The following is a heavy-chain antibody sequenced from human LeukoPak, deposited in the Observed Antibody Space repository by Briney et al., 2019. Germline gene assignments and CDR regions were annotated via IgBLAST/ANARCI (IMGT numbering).Heavy chain of an antibody. J-gene: IGHJ5*02. V-gene: IGHV4-59*01. Sequence: SETLSLTCTVSGGSISSYYWSWIRQPPGKGLEWIGYIYYSGSTNYNPSLKSRVTVSVDTSKNQFSLKLSSVTAADTAVYYCARDRRFDPWGQGTLVTVSS. CDR1: GGSISSYY. CDR3: ARDRRFDP. CDR2: IYYSGST.